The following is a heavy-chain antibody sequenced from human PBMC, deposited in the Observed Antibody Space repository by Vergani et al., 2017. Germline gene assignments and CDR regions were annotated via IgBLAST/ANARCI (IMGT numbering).Heavy chain of an antibody. D-gene: IGHD2-21*01. CDR1: GFTFSSYD. Sequence: EVQLVESGGGLVQPGGSLRLSCAASGFTFSSYDMHWVRQATGKGLEWVSAIGTAGDPYYPGSVKGRFTISRENSRNTLDLLMSSLRAEDTAIYYCVREGSYCGSTTCRNPSYVYYYHMDVWGEGTTVTVSS. CDR2: IGTAGDP. V-gene: IGHV3-13*05. CDR3: VREGSYCGSTTCRNPSYVYYYHMDV. J-gene: IGHJ6*03.